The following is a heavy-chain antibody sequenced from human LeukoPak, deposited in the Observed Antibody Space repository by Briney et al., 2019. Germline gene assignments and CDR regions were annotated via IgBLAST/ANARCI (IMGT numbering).Heavy chain of an antibody. CDR1: GYTFTSYD. CDR2: MNPNSGNT. CDR3: AIRYGSGEKYYYYYYMDV. D-gene: IGHD3-10*01. Sequence: ASVKVSCEASGYTFTSYDINWVRQATGQGLEWMGWMNPNSGNTGYAQKFQGRVTMTRNTSISTAYMELSSLRSEDTAVYYCAIRYGSGEKYYYYYYMDVWGKGTTVTVSS. V-gene: IGHV1-8*01. J-gene: IGHJ6*03.